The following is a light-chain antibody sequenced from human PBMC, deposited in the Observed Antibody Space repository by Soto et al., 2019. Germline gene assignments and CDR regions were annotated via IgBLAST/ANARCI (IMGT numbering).Light chain of an antibody. V-gene: IGKV3D-15*01. CDR2: GAS. CDR3: QQYNNWPWT. J-gene: IGKJ1*01. CDR1: RSVSNN. Sequence: EIVLTQSPGTLSLSPGERATLSCRASRSVSNNYLAWYQQKPGQAPRLLIYGASNRATGIPDRFSGSGSGTDFTLTISSLQSEDFAVYYCQQYNNWPWTFGQGTKVDI.